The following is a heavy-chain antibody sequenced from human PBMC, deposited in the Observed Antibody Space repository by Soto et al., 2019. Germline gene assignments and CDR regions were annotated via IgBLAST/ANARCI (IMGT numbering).Heavy chain of an antibody. CDR2: ISGSGSGT. CDR1: GFTFSSYA. J-gene: IGHJ5*02. Sequence: GGSLRLSCAASGFTFSSYAVTWVRQAPGKGLEWVSGISGSGSGTYYADSVKGRFTISRDNSKNTVYLQMNSLRAEDTAVYYCAKAGSDNSGWSNWFDPWGQGTLVTVSS. V-gene: IGHV3-23*01. D-gene: IGHD6-19*01. CDR3: AKAGSDNSGWSNWFDP.